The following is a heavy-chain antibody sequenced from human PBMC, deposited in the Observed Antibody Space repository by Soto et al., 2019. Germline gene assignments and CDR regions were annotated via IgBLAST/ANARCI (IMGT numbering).Heavy chain of an antibody. CDR3: ARDPEAESEQLVVVGFH. J-gene: IGHJ4*02. CDR2: ISSSSSYI. D-gene: IGHD2-15*01. CDR1: GFTFSSYS. Sequence: GGSLRLSCAASGFTFSSYSINWVRQAPGKGLEWVSSISSSSSYIYYADSVKGRFTISRDNAKNSLYLQMNSLRAEDTAVYYCARDPEAESEQLVVVGFHWGQGTLVTVSS. V-gene: IGHV3-21*01.